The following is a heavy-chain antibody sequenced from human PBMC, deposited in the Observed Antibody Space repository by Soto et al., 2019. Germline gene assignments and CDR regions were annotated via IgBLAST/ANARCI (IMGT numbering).Heavy chain of an antibody. D-gene: IGHD3-9*01. CDR3: AITRSDMLIWFDP. J-gene: IGHJ5*02. V-gene: IGHV1-69*02. CDR1: GGTFSSYT. Sequence: QVQLVQSGAEVKKPGSSVKVSCKASGGTFSSYTISWVRQAPGQGLEWMGRIIPILGIANYAQKFQGRVTLTADKSTSTASVGLSSLRSEDTAVYYCAITRSDMLIWFDPWGQGTLVTVSS. CDR2: IIPILGIA.